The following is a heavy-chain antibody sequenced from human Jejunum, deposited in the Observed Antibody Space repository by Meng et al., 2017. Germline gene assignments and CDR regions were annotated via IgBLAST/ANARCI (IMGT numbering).Heavy chain of an antibody. CDR1: GYTFTGNH. D-gene: IGHD7-27*01. J-gene: IGHJ3*01. V-gene: IGHV1-2*02. CDR2: IGPNTGGT. CDR3: ARELGIVAFDV. Sequence: ASVKVSCKASGYTFTGNHLHWIRQAPGQGPESMGWIGPNTGGTSYVQKFQGRVTMTRDTSISTAYMELSGLTSDDTAIYYCARELGIVAFDVWGQGTMVTVSS.